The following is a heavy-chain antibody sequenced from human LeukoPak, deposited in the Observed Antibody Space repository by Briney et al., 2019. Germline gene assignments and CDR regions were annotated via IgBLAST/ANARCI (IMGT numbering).Heavy chain of an antibody. Sequence: SETLSLTCTVSGGSISSSSYYWGWIRQPPGKGLEWIGSIYYSGSTYYNPSLKSRVTISVDTSKNQFSLKLSSVTAADTAVYYCAGDSGRDGYNWDFDYWGQGTLVTVSS. J-gene: IGHJ4*02. V-gene: IGHV4-39*07. CDR1: GGSISSSSYY. CDR2: IYYSGST. D-gene: IGHD5-24*01. CDR3: AGDSGRDGYNWDFDY.